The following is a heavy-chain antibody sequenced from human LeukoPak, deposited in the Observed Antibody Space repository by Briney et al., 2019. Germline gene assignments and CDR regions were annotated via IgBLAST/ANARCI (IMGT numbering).Heavy chain of an antibody. CDR3: VKDLGYDSSGYFSGYYYYLDY. D-gene: IGHD3-22*01. CDR2: LSSNGGST. CDR1: GFTFSSYA. J-gene: IGHJ4*02. Sequence: GGSLRLSRSASGFTFSSYAMHWVRQAPGKGLEYVSALSSNGGSTYHADSAKGRFTISRDNSKNTLYLQMSSLRTEDTAVYYWVKDLGYDSSGYFSGYYYYLDYWGQGTLVTVSS. V-gene: IGHV3-64D*06.